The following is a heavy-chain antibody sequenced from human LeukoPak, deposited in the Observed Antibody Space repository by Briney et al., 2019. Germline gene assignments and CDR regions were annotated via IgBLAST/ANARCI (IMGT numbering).Heavy chain of an antibody. V-gene: IGHV4-34*01. J-gene: IGHJ4*02. D-gene: IGHD5-18*01. CDR1: GGSFSGYY. CDR2: INHSGST. Sequence: PSETLSLTCAVYGGSFSGYYWSWIRQPPGKGLEWIGEINHSGSTNYNPSLKSRVTISVDTSKNQFSLKLSSVTAADTAVYYCARVGGRGYSYYFDYWGQGTLVTVSS. CDR3: ARVGGRGYSYYFDY.